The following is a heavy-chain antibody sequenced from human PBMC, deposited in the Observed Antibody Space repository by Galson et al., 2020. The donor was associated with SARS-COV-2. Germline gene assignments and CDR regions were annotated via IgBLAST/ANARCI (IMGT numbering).Heavy chain of an antibody. Sequence: SETLSLTCTVSGGSISSSSYYWGWIRQPPGKGLEWIGSIYYSGSTYYNPSLKSRVTISVDTSKNQFSLKLSSVTAADTAVYYCARHALRSSSWYRNGMDVWGQGTTVTVS. D-gene: IGHD6-13*01. J-gene: IGHJ6*02. CDR1: GGSISSSSYY. CDR2: IYYSGST. V-gene: IGHV4-39*01. CDR3: ARHALRSSSWYRNGMDV.